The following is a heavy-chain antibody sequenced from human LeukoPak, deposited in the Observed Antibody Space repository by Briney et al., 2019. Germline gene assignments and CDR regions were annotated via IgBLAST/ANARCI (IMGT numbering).Heavy chain of an antibody. V-gene: IGHV3-7*01. Sequence: PGGSLRLSCVASRFTFSNYWMTWVRQAPGKGLERVANIKKDGGETYYMESVKGRFTISRDNARNSLYLQMNSLRAEDTAVYYCAREHGSGGFDYWGQGTLVTVSS. D-gene: IGHD3-10*01. CDR2: IKKDGGET. CDR1: RFTFSNYW. CDR3: AREHGSGGFDY. J-gene: IGHJ4*02.